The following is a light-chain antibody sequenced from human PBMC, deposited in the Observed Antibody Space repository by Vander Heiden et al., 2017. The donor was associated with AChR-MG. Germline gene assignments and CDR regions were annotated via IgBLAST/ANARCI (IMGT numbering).Light chain of an antibody. CDR2: ATS. CDR1: QSIRNY. V-gene: IGKV1-39*01. J-gene: IGKJ4*01. Sequence: DIQMTQSPSALSASVGDRVTITCRASQSIRNYLNWYQQELGKAPKLLIYATSNLQSGVPSRFSGSGSGTDFTLTISSLQPEDFATYYCQQSDSTPRTFGGGTKVEIK. CDR3: QQSDSTPRT.